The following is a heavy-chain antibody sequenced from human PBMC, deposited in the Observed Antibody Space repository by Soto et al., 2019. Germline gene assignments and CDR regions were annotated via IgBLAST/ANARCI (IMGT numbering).Heavy chain of an antibody. Sequence: GGSLRLSCAASGFTFSTYATSWVRQAPGKRLEWVAAITGGADYTRYADSVKGRFTVSTDKSKTTVFLQMNSLRGDDSAIYYCATGSPLVAPGGMFLHYYYGLDVWGQGTTVTVSS. CDR1: GFTFSTYA. CDR2: ITGGADYT. D-gene: IGHD3-10*02. V-gene: IGHV3-23*01. J-gene: IGHJ6*02. CDR3: ATGSPLVAPGGMFLHYYYGLDV.